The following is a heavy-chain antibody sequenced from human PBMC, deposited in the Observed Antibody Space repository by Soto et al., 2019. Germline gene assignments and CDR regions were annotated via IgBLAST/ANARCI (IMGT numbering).Heavy chain of an antibody. CDR3: AREEGGWQDF. D-gene: IGHD2-15*01. CDR2: ISADGTST. V-gene: IGHV3-64*01. CDR1: GFIFSGHT. J-gene: IGHJ4*02. Sequence: GGSLRLSCAASGFIFSGHTMHWVRQAPGKGLEYVSVISADGTSTYHVNTVKGRFTISRDNSKNTVYLQMGSLRSEDTAVYYCAREEGGWQDFGGQ.